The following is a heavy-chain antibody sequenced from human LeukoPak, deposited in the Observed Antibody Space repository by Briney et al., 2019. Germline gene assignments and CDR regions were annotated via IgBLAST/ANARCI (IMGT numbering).Heavy chain of an antibody. V-gene: IGHV3-21*04. Sequence: GGSLRLSCAASGFTFSSYSMNWVRQAPGKGLEWVSSISSSSSYIYYADSVKGRFTISRDNSKNTLYLQMNSLRAEDTAVYYCARIVVVPAATVYYYYGMDVWGQGTTVTVSS. CDR1: GFTFSSYS. D-gene: IGHD2-2*01. J-gene: IGHJ6*02. CDR3: ARIVVVPAATVYYYYGMDV. CDR2: ISSSSSYI.